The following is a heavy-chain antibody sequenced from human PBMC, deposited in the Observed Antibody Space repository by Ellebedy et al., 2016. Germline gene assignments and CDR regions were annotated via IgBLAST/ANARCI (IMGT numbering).Heavy chain of an antibody. CDR1: GFSLSSYT. D-gene: IGHD3-16*01. J-gene: IGHJ5*02. CDR3: ARGVGGTSLNWFDP. CDR2: ITSSGTYI. Sequence: GGSLRLSXTASGFSLSSYTMNWVRQAPGKGLEWVSSITSSGTYIHYADLLKGRFTISRDNAKNSLYLQMNSLRAADTAVYYCARGVGGTSLNWFDPWGQGTQVTVSS. V-gene: IGHV3-21*01.